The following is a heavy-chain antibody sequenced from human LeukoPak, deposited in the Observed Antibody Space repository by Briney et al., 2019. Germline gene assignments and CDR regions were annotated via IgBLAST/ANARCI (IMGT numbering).Heavy chain of an antibody. V-gene: IGHV3-23*01. J-gene: IGHJ4*02. CDR1: GFTFSTNA. Sequence: GGSLRLSCAASGFTFSTNAMSWVRQAPGKGLEWVSAISGSGGSTYYADSVKGRSTISRDNSKNTLYLQMNSLRAEDTSIYFCAKALEQETVIALDSWGQGTLVTVSS. CDR3: AKALEQETVIALDS. D-gene: IGHD6-13*01. CDR2: ISGSGGST.